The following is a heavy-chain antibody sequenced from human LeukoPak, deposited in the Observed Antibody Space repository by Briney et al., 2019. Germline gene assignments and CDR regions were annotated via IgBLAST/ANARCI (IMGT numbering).Heavy chain of an antibody. CDR1: GFTFSSYG. CDR2: ISSSGSTI. V-gene: IGHV3-48*02. J-gene: IGHJ3*02. Sequence: PGGSLRLSCAASGFTFSSYGMSWVRQAPGKGLEWVSYISSSGSTIYYADSVKGRFTISRDNAKNSLYLQMNSLRDEDTAVYYCARAGRPGMAFDIWGRGTMVTVSS. CDR3: ARAGRPGMAFDI. D-gene: IGHD1-14*01.